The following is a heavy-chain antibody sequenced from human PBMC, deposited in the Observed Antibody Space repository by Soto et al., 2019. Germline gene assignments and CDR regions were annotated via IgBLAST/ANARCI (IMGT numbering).Heavy chain of an antibody. J-gene: IGHJ4*02. CDR2: ISYDGSNK. CDR3: RTGSGSYYIEPTDY. V-gene: IGHV3-30*03. Sequence: QVQLVESGGGVVQPGRSLRLSCAASGFTFSSYGMHWVRQAPGKGLEWVAVISYDGSNKYYADSVKGRFTISRDNSKNTLYLQMNSLRAEDTAVYYCRTGSGSYYIEPTDYWGQGTLVTVSS. CDR1: GFTFSSYG. D-gene: IGHD3-10*01.